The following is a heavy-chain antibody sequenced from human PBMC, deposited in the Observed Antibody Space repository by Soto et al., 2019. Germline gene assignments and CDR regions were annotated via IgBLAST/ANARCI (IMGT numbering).Heavy chain of an antibody. CDR2: IIPIFGTG. CDR1: GGTFSSYA. CDR3: ARGGATVTTYLY. D-gene: IGHD4-17*01. Sequence: GASVKVSCKASGGTFSSYAISWVRQAPGQGLEWMGGIIPIFGTGNYAQKFQGRVTITADESTSTAYMELSSLRSEDTAVYYCARGGATVTTYLYGGQGTLVTVSS. J-gene: IGHJ4*02. V-gene: IGHV1-69*13.